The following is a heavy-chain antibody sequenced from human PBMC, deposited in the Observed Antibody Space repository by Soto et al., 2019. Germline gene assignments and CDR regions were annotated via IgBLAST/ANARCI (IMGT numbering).Heavy chain of an antibody. CDR1: GYTFTGYY. J-gene: IGHJ6*02. D-gene: IGHD2-2*01. CDR2: INPNSGGT. Sequence: ASVKVSCKASGYTFTGYYMHWVRQAPGQGLEWMGWINPNSGGTNYAQKFQGWVAMTRDTSISTAYMELNSLRGEDTAVYFCAKDMGPAARSWGMDVWGQGTTVTVSS. V-gene: IGHV1-2*04. CDR3: AKDMGPAARSWGMDV.